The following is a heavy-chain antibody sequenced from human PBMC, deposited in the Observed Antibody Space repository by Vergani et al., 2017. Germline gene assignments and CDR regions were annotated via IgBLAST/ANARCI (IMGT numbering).Heavy chain of an antibody. CDR3: TTLILRTPDDY. D-gene: IGHD1-14*01. CDR1: GGSISSSSYY. J-gene: IGHJ4*02. V-gene: IGHV4-39*01. CDR2: IYYSGST. Sequence: QLQLQESGPGLVKPSETLSLTCTVSGGSISSSSYYWGWIRQPPGKGLEWIGSIYYSGSTYYNPSLKSRVTISVDTSKNQFSLKLSSVTAADTAVYYCTTLILRTPDDYWGQGTLVTVSS.